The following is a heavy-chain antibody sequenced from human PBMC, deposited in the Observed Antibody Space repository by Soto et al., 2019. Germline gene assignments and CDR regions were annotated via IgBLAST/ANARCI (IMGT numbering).Heavy chain of an antibody. D-gene: IGHD2-8*01. V-gene: IGHV3-33*01. Sequence: PGGSLRLSCAASGFTFSSYGMHWVRQAPGKGLEWVAVIWYDGSNKYYADSVKGRFTISRDNSKNTLYLQMNSLRAEDTAVYYCASTKGHYYYGMDVWGQGTTVTVPS. CDR2: IWYDGSNK. CDR1: GFTFSSYG. CDR3: ASTKGHYYYGMDV. J-gene: IGHJ6*02.